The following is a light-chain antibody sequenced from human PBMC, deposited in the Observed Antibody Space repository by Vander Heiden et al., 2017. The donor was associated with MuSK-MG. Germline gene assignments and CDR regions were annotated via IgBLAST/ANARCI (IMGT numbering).Light chain of an antibody. Sequence: EIVLPQSPGTLSLSPGERATLSCRASQSVSSSYLAWYQQKPGQAPRLLIYGPSSRATGIPDRFSGSGSGTDFTLTISRLEPEDFAMYFCHQYGGSPRTFGQGTKVEIK. CDR3: HQYGGSPRT. J-gene: IGKJ1*01. CDR2: GPS. CDR1: QSVSSSY. V-gene: IGKV3-20*01.